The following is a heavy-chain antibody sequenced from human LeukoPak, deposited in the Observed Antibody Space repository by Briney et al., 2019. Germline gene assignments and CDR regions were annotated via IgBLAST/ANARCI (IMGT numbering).Heavy chain of an antibody. CDR2: IIPILGIA. CDR3: ARDYYDSSGYYFRDY. J-gene: IGHJ4*02. V-gene: IGHV1-69*04. D-gene: IGHD3-22*01. CDR1: GGTFSSYT. Sequence: SVKVSCKASGGTFSSYTIGWVRQAPGQGLEWMGRIIPILGIANYAQKFQGRVTITADKSTSTAYMELSSLRSEDTAVYYCARDYYDSSGYYFRDYWGQGTLVTVSS.